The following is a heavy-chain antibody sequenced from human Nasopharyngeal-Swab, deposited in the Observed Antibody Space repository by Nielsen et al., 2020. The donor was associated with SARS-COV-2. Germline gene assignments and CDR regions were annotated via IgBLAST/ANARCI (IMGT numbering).Heavy chain of an antibody. CDR2: ISSSTSYI. CDR1: GFTFSKYS. V-gene: IGHV3-21*01. Sequence: LKISCAASGFTFSKYSMNWVRQAPGKGLEWVSSISSSTSYIYYADSVKGRFTISRDNAKNSLYLQMNSLRAEDTAVYYCARDGFGESPYYYYGMDVWGQGTTVTVSS. J-gene: IGHJ6*02. D-gene: IGHD3-10*01. CDR3: ARDGFGESPYYYYGMDV.